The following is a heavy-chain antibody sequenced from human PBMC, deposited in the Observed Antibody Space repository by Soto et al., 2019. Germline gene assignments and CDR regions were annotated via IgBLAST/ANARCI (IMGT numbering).Heavy chain of an antibody. CDR1: GFSFSNYG. CDR3: ARGHSSGWYRLDH. D-gene: IGHD6-19*01. V-gene: IGHV3-33*01. Sequence: GGSLRLSCEASGFSFSNYGMYWARQASGKGLEWVAVIWYDGSSKYYADSVKGRFTIYRDNSKNTLYLQMNSLRAEDTAVYYCARGHSSGWYRLDHWGQGTLVTVSS. CDR2: IWYDGSSK. J-gene: IGHJ4*02.